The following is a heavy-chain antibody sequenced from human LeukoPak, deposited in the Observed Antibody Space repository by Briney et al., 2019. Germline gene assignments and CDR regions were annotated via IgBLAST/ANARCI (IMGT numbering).Heavy chain of an antibody. CDR3: ARHPVGVAAAAEPIFAFDI. J-gene: IGHJ3*02. Sequence: LGESLKISCXGSGYSFTSXXXXXXXQXPXXXXXXXXXXXXXXSDTRYSPSFQGQVTISADKSISTAYLQWSSLKASDTAMYYCARHPVGVAAAAEPIFAFDIWGQGTMVTVSS. CDR2: XXXXXSDT. D-gene: IGHD6-13*01. V-gene: IGHV5-51*01. CDR1: GYSFTSXX.